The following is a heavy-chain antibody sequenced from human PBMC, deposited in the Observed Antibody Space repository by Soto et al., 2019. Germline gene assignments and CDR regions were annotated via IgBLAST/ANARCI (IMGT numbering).Heavy chain of an antibody. CDR1: GGTFSSYA. J-gene: IGHJ5*02. CDR3: ARDPLGGYCSSTSCPTPFDP. Sequence: QVQLVQSGAEVKKPGSSVKVSCKASGGTFSSYAISWVRQAPGQGLEWMGGIIPIFGTANYAQKFQGRVTSTADESTSTAYMELSSLRSEDTAVYYCARDPLGGYCSSTSCPTPFDPWGQGTLVTVSS. V-gene: IGHV1-69*01. D-gene: IGHD2-2*01. CDR2: IIPIFGTA.